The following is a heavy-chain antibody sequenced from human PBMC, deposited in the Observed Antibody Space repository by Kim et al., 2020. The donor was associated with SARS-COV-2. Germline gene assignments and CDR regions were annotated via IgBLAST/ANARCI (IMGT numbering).Heavy chain of an antibody. CDR2: INHSGST. CDR3: ARGYSSCPGPNWFDP. V-gene: IGHV4-34*01. Sequence: SETLSLTCAVYGGSFSGYYWSWIRQPPGKGLEWIGEINHSGSTNYNPSLKSRVTISVDTSKNQFSLKLSSVTAADTAVYYCARGYSSCPGPNWFDPWGQGTLVTVSS. D-gene: IGHD6-19*01. J-gene: IGHJ5*02. CDR1: GGSFSGYY.